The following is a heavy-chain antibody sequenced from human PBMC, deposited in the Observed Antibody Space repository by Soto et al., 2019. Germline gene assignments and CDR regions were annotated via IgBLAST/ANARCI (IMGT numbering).Heavy chain of an antibody. D-gene: IGHD6-13*01. Sequence: GGFLRLSCAVSGFAFSSYAMSWARQAPGKGLEWVSAISASGGTTYYADSAKGRFTISRDNSKNTLYLQMNSLRVEDTAVYYCAKDISTSWYRFDPWGQGTLVTVSS. CDR1: GFAFSSYA. CDR3: AKDISTSWYRFDP. V-gene: IGHV3-23*01. J-gene: IGHJ5*02. CDR2: ISASGGTT.